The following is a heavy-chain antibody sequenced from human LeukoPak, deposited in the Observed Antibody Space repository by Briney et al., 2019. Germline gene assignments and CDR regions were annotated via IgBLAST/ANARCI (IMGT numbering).Heavy chain of an antibody. CDR2: ISGSGGST. J-gene: IGHJ3*02. CDR3: AKDLTMIVVSYAFDI. V-gene: IGHV3-23*01. CDR1: GFTFNSYA. Sequence: GGTLRLSCAASGFTFNSYAMSWVRQAPGKGLEWVSAISGSGGSTYYADSVKGRFTISRDNSKNTLYLQMNSLRAEDTAVYYCAKDLTMIVVSYAFDIWGQGTMVTVSS. D-gene: IGHD3-22*01.